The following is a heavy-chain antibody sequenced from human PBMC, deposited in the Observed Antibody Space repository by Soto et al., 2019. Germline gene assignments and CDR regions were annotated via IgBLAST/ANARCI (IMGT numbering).Heavy chain of an antibody. CDR2: IYHSGST. Sequence: SETLSLTCAVSGGSISSGGYSWSWIRQPPGKGLEWIGYIYHSGSTYYNPSLKSRVTISVDRSKNQFSLKLSSVTAADTAVYYCARDQWGDYYGSKGWFDPWGQGTLVTVSS. CDR3: ARDQWGDYYGSKGWFDP. V-gene: IGHV4-30-2*01. CDR1: GGSISSGGYS. D-gene: IGHD3-10*01. J-gene: IGHJ5*02.